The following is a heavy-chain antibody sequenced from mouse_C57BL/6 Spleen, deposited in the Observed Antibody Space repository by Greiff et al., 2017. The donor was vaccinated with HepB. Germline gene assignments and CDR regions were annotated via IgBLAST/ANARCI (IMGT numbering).Heavy chain of an antibody. CDR1: GYTFTSYT. D-gene: IGHD2-3*01. CDR3: ARSIYDGYYVLFAY. J-gene: IGHJ3*01. V-gene: IGHV1-4*01. CDR2: INPSSGYT. Sequence: VKLQESGAELARPGASVKMSCKASGYTFTSYTMHWVKQRPGQGLEWIGYINPSSGYTKYNQKFKDKATLTADKSSSTAYMQLSSLTSEDSAVYYCARSIYDGYYVLFAYWGQGTLVTVSA.